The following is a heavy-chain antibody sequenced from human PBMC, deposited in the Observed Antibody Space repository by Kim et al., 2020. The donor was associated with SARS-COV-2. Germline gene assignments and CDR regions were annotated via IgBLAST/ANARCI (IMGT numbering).Heavy chain of an antibody. CDR2: ISAYNGNT. CDR3: ARMRGYCSSTSCRSWFDP. J-gene: IGHJ5*02. CDR1: GYTFTSYG. Sequence: ASVKVSCKASGYTFTSYGISWVRQAPGQGLEWMGWISAYNGNTNYAQKLQGRVTMTTDTSTSTAYMELRSLTSDDTAVYYCARMRGYCSSTSCRSWFDPWGQGTLVTVSS. V-gene: IGHV1-18*01. D-gene: IGHD2-2*01.